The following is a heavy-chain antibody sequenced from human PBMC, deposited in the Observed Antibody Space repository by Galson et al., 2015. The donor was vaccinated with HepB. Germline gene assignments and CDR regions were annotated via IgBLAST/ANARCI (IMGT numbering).Heavy chain of an antibody. CDR1: GFSFNDYN. Sequence: SLRLSCAASGFSFNDYNMIWVRQAPGKGLELVSSISSDSSYIYYADSVRGRFTISRDNAKKSLYLQMNSLRVEDTATYYCATDPPLGAPFDYWGQGTLVTVSS. CDR2: ISSDSSYI. CDR3: ATDPPLGAPFDY. J-gene: IGHJ4*02. D-gene: IGHD7-27*01. V-gene: IGHV3-21*01.